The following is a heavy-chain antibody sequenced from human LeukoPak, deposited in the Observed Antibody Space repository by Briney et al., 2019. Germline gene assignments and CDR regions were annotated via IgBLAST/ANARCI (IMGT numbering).Heavy chain of an antibody. J-gene: IGHJ4*02. CDR1: GFTFSSYA. CDR2: ISGSGWST. V-gene: IGHV3-23*01. CDR3: AKTPSSYYYDSSGYYTY. D-gene: IGHD3-22*01. Sequence: GGSLRLSCAASGFTFSSYAMSWVRQAPGKGREWVAAISGSGWSTYYADSVKGRFTISRDNSKNTLSLQMNSLTAEDTAVYYCAKTPSSYYYDSSGYYTYWGQGTLVTVSS.